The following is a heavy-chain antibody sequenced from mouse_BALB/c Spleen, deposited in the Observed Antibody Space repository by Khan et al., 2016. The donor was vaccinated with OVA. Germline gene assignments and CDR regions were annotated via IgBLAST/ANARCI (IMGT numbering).Heavy chain of an antibody. Sequence: EVKLLESGPGLVKPSPSLSLTCTVTGYSITSDYAWNWIRQFPGNKLEFMGFISYSGNTNHNPSLKSRISFTRDTSKNQFFLQLNSVTTEDTATYYCARVYGGDFDYWGQGTTLTVSA. D-gene: IGHD1-1*01. CDR3: ARVYGGDFDY. CDR2: ISYSGNT. CDR1: GYSITSDYA. V-gene: IGHV3-2*02. J-gene: IGHJ2*01.